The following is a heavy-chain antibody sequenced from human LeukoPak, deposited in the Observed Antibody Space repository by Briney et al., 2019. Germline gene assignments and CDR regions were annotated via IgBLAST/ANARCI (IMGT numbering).Heavy chain of an antibody. V-gene: IGHV6-1*01. Sequence: SQTLSLTCAISEDSVSSNSAAWNWIRQSPSRGLEWLGRTYYRSKWYNDYAVSVKSRITINPDTSMNQFSLQLNSVTPEDTAVYYCARGYSSSSVGYFQHWGQGTLVTVSS. CDR3: ARGYSSSSVGYFQH. D-gene: IGHD6-6*01. CDR1: EDSVSSNSAA. CDR2: TYYRSKWYN. J-gene: IGHJ1*01.